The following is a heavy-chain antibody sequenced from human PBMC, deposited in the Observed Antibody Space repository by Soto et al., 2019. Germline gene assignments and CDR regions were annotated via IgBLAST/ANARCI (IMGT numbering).Heavy chain of an antibody. CDR2: VYISGST. CDR3: ARGGRDGFDI. V-gene: IGHV4-4*07. J-gene: IGHJ3*02. Sequence: QVQLQESGPGLVKPSETLSLTCTVSGGSISTYYWNWIRQSAGKGLEWIGRVYISGSTNYHPSLKSRAAMSVDTSNNQSSLKVTSVTAADTAVYYCARGGRDGFDIWGQGTMVTVSS. CDR1: GGSISTYY.